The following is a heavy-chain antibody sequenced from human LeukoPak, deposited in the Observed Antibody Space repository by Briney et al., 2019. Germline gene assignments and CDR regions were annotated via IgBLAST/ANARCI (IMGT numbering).Heavy chain of an antibody. CDR1: GFTFSNYD. CDR3: TRGRRNSGSNYYEFDY. CDR2: VSYDGGYK. V-gene: IGHV3-30*03. D-gene: IGHD1-26*01. J-gene: IGHJ4*02. Sequence: GGSLRLSCAASGFTFSNYDMHWVRQAPGKGLQWVSGVSYDGGYKSYADSVKGRVTISRDNSENTVYLQVNSLRPEDTAVYYCTRGRRNSGSNYYEFDYWGQGTLATVSS.